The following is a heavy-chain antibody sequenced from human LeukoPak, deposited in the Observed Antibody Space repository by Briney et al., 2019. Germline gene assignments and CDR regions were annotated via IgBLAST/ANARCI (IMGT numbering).Heavy chain of an antibody. V-gene: IGHV3-66*01. CDR2: FYSGDGT. D-gene: IGHD5-18*01. CDR1: GFTVSSSY. CDR3: AKRTRGYSYGTLDY. J-gene: IGHJ4*02. Sequence: PGGSLRLSCAASGFTVSSSYMSWVRQAPGKGLECVSGFYSGDGTYYADSVKGRFTISRDYSENTLHLQMNSLRAEDTAVYYCAKRTRGYSYGTLDYWGQGTLVTVSS.